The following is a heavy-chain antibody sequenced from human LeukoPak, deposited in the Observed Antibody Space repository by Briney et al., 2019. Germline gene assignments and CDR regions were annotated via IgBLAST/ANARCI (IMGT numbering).Heavy chain of an antibody. CDR2: IYSGGST. V-gene: IGHV3-53*01. Sequence: PGRSLRLSCAASGFTVSSNYMSWVRQAPGKGLEWVSVIYSGGSTYYADSVKGRFTISRDNSKNTLYLQMNSLRAKDTAVYYCAKIWLYGSGNQVGAFDIWGQGTMVTVSS. J-gene: IGHJ3*02. CDR1: GFTVSSNY. D-gene: IGHD3-10*01. CDR3: AKIWLYGSGNQVGAFDI.